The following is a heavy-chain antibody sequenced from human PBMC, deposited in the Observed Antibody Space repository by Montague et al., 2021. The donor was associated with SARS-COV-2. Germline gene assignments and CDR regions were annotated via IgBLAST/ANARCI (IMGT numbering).Heavy chain of an antibody. CDR1: GGSISSSSYY. J-gene: IGHJ6*02. D-gene: IGHD3-22*01. CDR3: ARDTRITMIVVVQGYGMDV. Sequence: SETLSLTCTVSGGSISSSSYYWGWIRQPPGKGLEWIGSIYYSGSTYYNPSLKSRVTISVDTSKNQFSLKLSSVTAADTAAYYCARDTRITMIVVVQGYGMDVWGQGTTVTVSS. CDR2: IYYSGST. V-gene: IGHV4-39*07.